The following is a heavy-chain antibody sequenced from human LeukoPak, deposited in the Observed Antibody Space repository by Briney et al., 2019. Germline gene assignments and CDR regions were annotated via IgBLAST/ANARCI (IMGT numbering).Heavy chain of an antibody. Sequence: PGGSLRLSCAASGFTFSSYSMNWVRQAPGKGLEWVSSISSSSSYIYYADSVKGRSTISRDNAKNSLYLQMNSLRAEDTAVYYCASGMVRASYGMDVWGKGTTVTVSS. V-gene: IGHV3-21*01. CDR3: ASGMVRASYGMDV. J-gene: IGHJ6*04. D-gene: IGHD3-10*01. CDR2: ISSSSSYI. CDR1: GFTFSSYS.